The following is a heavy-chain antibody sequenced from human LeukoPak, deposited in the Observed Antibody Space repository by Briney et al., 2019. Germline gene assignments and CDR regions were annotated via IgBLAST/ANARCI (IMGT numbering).Heavy chain of an antibody. J-gene: IGHJ6*02. CDR2: INHSGST. V-gene: IGHV4-34*01. Sequence: SETLSLTCAVSGGSFSGYYWSWIRQPPGKGLEWIGEINHSGSTNYNPSLKSRFTISVDSSKTQFSLKLSSVAAAGTADYYCARGHLKPCGDYVLIQYYYYGMDVWGQESTGTVSS. D-gene: IGHD4-17*01. CDR3: ARGHLKPCGDYVLIQYYYYGMDV. CDR1: GGSFSGYY.